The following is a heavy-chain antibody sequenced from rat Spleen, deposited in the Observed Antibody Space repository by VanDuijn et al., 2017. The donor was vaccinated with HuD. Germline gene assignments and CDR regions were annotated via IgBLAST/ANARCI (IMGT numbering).Heavy chain of an antibody. V-gene: IGHV3-3*01. Sequence: EVQLQESGPGLVKPSQSLSLTCSVTGYSITSNFWGWIRKFPGNKLEWLGYINNAGSTNYNPSLKSRISITRDTSKNQFFLQVNSVTTEDTATYYCAQWNSRYFTYWGQGVMVTVSS. CDR1: GYSITSNF. J-gene: IGHJ2*01. D-gene: IGHD4-4*01. CDR3: AQWNSRYFTY. CDR2: INNAGST.